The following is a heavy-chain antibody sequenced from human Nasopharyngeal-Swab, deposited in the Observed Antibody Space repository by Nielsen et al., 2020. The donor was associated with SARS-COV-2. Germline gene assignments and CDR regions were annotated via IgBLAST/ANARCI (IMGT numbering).Heavy chain of an antibody. CDR2: IYYSGST. J-gene: IGHJ6*03. Sequence: SETLSLTCTVSGGSISSYYWSWIRQPPGKGLEWIGYIYYSGSTNYNPSLKSRVTISVDTSKNQFSLKLSPVTAADTAVYYCARISPSYYDIFTGYYGYYYMDVWGKGTTVTVSS. V-gene: IGHV4-59*01. CDR3: ARISPSYYDIFTGYYGYYYMDV. D-gene: IGHD3-9*01. CDR1: GGSISSYY.